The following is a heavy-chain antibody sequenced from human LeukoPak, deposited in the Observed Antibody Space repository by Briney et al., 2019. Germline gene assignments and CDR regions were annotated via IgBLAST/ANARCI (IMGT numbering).Heavy chain of an antibody. J-gene: IGHJ3*01. CDR1: GFTFRDYY. Sequence: GALRLSCLASGFTFRDYYMTWIRQVPGKGLEWISFISSRGTTTDYADSVKGRFTISRDNTKNTLYLQMNSLKTEDTAVYYCTTDPGAQPFWGQGTMVTVSS. D-gene: IGHD1-1*01. CDR2: ISSRGTTT. CDR3: TTDPGAQPF. V-gene: IGHV3-11*01.